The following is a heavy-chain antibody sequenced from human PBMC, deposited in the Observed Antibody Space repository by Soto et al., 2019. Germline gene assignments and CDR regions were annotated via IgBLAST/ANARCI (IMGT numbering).Heavy chain of an antibody. D-gene: IGHD3-10*01. V-gene: IGHV3-23*01. J-gene: IGHJ4*02. CDR2: ISGSGST. CDR1: GFAFSTYA. CDR3: AKVISTSGSSL. Sequence: GGSLRLSCAASGFAFSTYAMTWVRQAPGKGLAWLSSISGSGSTYYADSVKGRFTISRDNSKNTLYLQMNSLRAEDTAVYYCAKVISTSGSSLWGRGTLVTVSS.